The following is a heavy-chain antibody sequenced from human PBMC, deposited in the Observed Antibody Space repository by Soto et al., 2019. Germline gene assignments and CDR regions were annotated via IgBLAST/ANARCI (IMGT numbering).Heavy chain of an antibody. CDR1: GGSINSGGSY. Sequence: QVQLQESGPGLVKPSQTLSLTCTVSGGSINSGGSYWTWIRQPPGKGLEWIGYIYYSGTTYYNPSLKSRVTIPIDTSNNQCSLKLSSVTAADTAVYYCASDLTGYSYFDYWGQGTLVTVSS. CDR2: IYYSGTT. V-gene: IGHV4-31*03. J-gene: IGHJ4*02. D-gene: IGHD3-9*01. CDR3: ASDLTGYSYFDY.